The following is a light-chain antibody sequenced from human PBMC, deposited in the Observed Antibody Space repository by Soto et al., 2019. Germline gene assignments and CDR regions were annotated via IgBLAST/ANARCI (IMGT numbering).Light chain of an antibody. CDR1: SRDVGSCKY. CDR3: SSYAYSKNLEVV. J-gene: IGLJ2*01. CDR2: EVI. Sequence: QSALTQPPSASGSPGQSVTISCTGTSRDVGSCKYVSWYQQHPGKAPKLMIYEVIKRPSGVPDRFSGSKYGNTASLTVSGLQAEDEADYYCSSYAYSKNLEVVFGGGTKLTVL. V-gene: IGLV2-8*01.